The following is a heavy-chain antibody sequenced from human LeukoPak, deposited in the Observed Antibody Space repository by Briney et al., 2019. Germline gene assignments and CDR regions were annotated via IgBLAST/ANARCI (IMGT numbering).Heavy chain of an antibody. CDR3: ARGTTLRYFDWLSAALPYYYGMDV. J-gene: IGHJ6*02. CDR1: GYTFTGYY. CDR2: INPNSGGT. V-gene: IGHV1-2*04. Sequence: ASVKVSCKASGYTFTGYYMHWVRQAPGQGLEWKGWINPNSGGTNYAQKFQGWVTMTRDTSISTAYMELSRLRSDDTAVYYCARGTTLRYFDWLSAALPYYYGMDVWGQGTTVTVSS. D-gene: IGHD3-9*01.